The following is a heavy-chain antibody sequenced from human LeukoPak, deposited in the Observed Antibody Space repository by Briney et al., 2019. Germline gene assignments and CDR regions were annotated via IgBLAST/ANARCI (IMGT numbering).Heavy chain of an antibody. D-gene: IGHD3-10*01. CDR1: GFTFSSYS. V-gene: IGHV3-53*01. Sequence: GGSLRLSCAASGFTFSSYSMNWVRQAPGKGLEWVSVIYSGGSTYYADSVKGRFTISRDNSKNTLYLQMNSLRAEDTAVYYCARVAVRGVTFWGQGTLVTVSS. CDR2: IYSGGST. CDR3: ARVAVRGVTF. J-gene: IGHJ4*02.